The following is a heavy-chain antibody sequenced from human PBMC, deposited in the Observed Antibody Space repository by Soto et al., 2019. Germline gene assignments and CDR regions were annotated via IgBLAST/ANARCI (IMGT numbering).Heavy chain of an antibody. J-gene: IGHJ1*01. V-gene: IGHV1-2*02. CDR3: ATRDYDILTGYLHI. Sequence: QAHLVQSGAEVRKPGASVKVSCQALEHTSTIYYIHWVRQARGQGLEWMRWINADSGDTTYAEDFRGRVTFTRDTSTSTFHMELSRLRLDDTAMYFCATRDYDILTGYLHIWGQGTLITVSS. CDR2: INADSGDT. D-gene: IGHD3-9*01. CDR1: EHTSTIYY.